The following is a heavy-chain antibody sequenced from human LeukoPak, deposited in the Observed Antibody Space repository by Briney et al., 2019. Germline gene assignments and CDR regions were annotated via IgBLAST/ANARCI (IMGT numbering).Heavy chain of an antibody. J-gene: IGHJ3*02. CDR1: GYTFTSYY. D-gene: IGHD1-1*01. CDR2: INPSGGST. Sequence: ASVKVSCKASGYTFTSYYIHWVRQAPGQGLEWMGIINPSGGSTSYAQKFQGRVTMTRDTSTSTVYMELSSLRSEGTAVYYCARDVNGAKYEDAFEIWGQGTMVTVSS. CDR3: ARDVNGAKYEDAFEI. V-gene: IGHV1-46*01.